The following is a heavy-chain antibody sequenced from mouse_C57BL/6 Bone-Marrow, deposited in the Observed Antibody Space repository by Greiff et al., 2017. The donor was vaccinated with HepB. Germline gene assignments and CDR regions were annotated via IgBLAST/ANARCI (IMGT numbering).Heavy chain of an antibody. D-gene: IGHD2-3*01. V-gene: IGHV14-2*01. CDR2: IDPEDGET. J-gene: IGHJ3*01. CDR3: APYDGYPFAY. CDR1: GFNIKDYY. Sequence: EVQLQESGAELVKPGASVKLSCTASGFNIKDYYMHWVKQRTEQGLEWIGRIDPEDGETKYAPKFQGKATLTADTSSNTAYLQLSSLTSEDTAVYYCAPYDGYPFAYWGQGTLVTVSA.